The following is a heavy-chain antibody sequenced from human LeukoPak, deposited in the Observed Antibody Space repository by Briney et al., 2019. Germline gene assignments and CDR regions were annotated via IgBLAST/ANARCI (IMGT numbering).Heavy chain of an antibody. V-gene: IGHV1-2*02. Sequence: GESLKISCKASGYTFTGYYIYWVRQAPGQGLEWMGWINPNSGGTNYAQKFQGRVTMTREMSISTAYMELSRLRSDDTAVYYCARGQQLASNWGQGTLVTVSS. CDR2: INPNSGGT. CDR3: ARGQQLASN. CDR1: GYTFTGYY. J-gene: IGHJ4*02. D-gene: IGHD6-13*01.